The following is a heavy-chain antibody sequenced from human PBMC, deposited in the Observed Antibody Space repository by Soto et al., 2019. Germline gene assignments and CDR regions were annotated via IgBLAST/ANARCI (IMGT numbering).Heavy chain of an antibody. D-gene: IGHD5-12*01. CDR3: ARRGPLDGYNLGY. CDR2: MNPNSGNT. V-gene: IGHV1-8*01. CDR1: GYTFTSYD. J-gene: IGHJ4*02. Sequence: ASVKESCKASGYTFTSYDINWVRQATGQGLAWMGWMNPNSGNTGYAQKFQGRVTMTRNTSISTAYMELSSLRSEDTAVYYSARRGPLDGYNLGYWRQGTLVPVSS.